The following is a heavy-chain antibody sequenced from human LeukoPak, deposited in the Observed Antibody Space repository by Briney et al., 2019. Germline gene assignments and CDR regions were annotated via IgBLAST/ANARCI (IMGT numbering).Heavy chain of an antibody. D-gene: IGHD3-22*01. V-gene: IGHV4-59*01. Sequence: PSETLSLTCTVSGGSISSYYWSWIRQPPGKGLEWIGYIYYSGSTNYNPSLKSRVTISVDTSKNQFSLKLSSVTAADTAVYYCARVDSSGLGPRGRSSTRFYYFDYWGQGTLVTVSS. CDR1: GGSISSYY. CDR2: IYYSGST. CDR3: ARVDSSGLGPRGRSSTRFYYFDY. J-gene: IGHJ4*02.